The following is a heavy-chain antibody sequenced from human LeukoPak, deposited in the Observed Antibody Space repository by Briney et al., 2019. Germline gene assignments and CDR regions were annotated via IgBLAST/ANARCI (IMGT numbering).Heavy chain of an antibody. Sequence: GESLKISCKAFGYSFSNYWIGWVRQMPGKALEWMGIIYPRDSDTRYSPSFQGQVTISVDTSITTAYLQWSSLKVSDTAMYYCARNRDSDYWGQGTLVTVSS. J-gene: IGHJ4*02. D-gene: IGHD2/OR15-2a*01. CDR1: GYSFSNYW. CDR2: IYPRDSDT. V-gene: IGHV5-51*01. CDR3: ARNRDSDY.